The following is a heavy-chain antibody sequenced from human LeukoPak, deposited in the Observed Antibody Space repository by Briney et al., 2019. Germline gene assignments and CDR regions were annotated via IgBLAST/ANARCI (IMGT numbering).Heavy chain of an antibody. CDR1: GSTFSSYW. J-gene: IGHJ4*02. D-gene: IGHD4-17*01. CDR2: INSDGSST. V-gene: IGHV3-74*01. CDR3: ARVGGYGDYFDY. Sequence: GGSLRLSCAASGSTFSSYWMHWVRQAPGKGLVWVSRINSDGSSTSYADSVKGRFTISRDNAKNTLYLQMNSLRAEDTAVYYCARVGGYGDYFDYWGQGTLVTVSS.